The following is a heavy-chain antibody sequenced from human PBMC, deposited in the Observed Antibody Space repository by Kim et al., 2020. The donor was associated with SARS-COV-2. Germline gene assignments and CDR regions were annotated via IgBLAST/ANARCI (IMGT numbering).Heavy chain of an antibody. CDR3: ASAERQGTVFGVVHPGGSWFDP. V-gene: IGHV4-39*01. CDR1: GGSISSSSYY. CDR2: IYYSGST. J-gene: IGHJ5*02. Sequence: SETLSLTCTVSGGSISSSSYYWGWIRQPPGKGLEWIGSIYYSGSTYYNPSLKSRVTISVDTSKNQFSLKLSSVTAADTAVYYCASAERQGTVFGVVHPGGSWFDPWGQGTLVTVSS. D-gene: IGHD3-3*01.